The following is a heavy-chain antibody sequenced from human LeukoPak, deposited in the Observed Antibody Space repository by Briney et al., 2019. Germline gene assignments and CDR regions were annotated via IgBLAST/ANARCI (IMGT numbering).Heavy chain of an antibody. CDR1: GFTFRDFW. CDR2: MSPDGSAT. V-gene: IGHV3-74*01. D-gene: IGHD7-27*01. Sequence: GGSLRLSCAASGFTFRDFWMHWVRQPPGKGPVWVSRMSPDGSATYYADSVKGRFTISRDNAENTMYLQMSSLRAEDTAVYYCARDMWGTFDYWGQGALVTVSS. CDR3: ARDMWGTFDY. J-gene: IGHJ4*02.